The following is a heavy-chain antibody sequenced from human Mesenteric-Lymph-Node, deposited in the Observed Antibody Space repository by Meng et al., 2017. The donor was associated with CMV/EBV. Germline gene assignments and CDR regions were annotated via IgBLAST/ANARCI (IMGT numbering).Heavy chain of an antibody. CDR2: ISSSSSYI. V-gene: IGHV3-21*01. D-gene: IGHD3-16*02. CDR1: GFTFSSYS. Sequence: ESLKISCAASGFTFSSYSMNWVRQAPGKGLEWVSSISSSSSYIYYADSVKGRFTIPRDNAKNSLYLQMNSLRAEDTAVYYCARDEEYDYVWGSYRPPDYWGQGTLVTVSS. CDR3: ARDEEYDYVWGSYRPPDY. J-gene: IGHJ4*02.